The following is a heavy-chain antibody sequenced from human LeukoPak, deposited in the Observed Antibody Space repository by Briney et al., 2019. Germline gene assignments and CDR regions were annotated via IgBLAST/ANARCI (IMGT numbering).Heavy chain of an antibody. CDR2: IVYDGSNK. CDR3: ARVGYCSGGSCYPDYYYFYGMDV. CDR1: GFTFSNYG. Sequence: GSLRLSCAASGFTFSNYGMHWVRQAPGKGLEWVAVIVYDGSNKYYADSVKGRFTISRDNSRTTLYLQMNSLRAEDTAVYYCARVGYCSGGSCYPDYYYFYGMDVWGQGTTVTVSS. D-gene: IGHD2-15*01. V-gene: IGHV3-33*01. J-gene: IGHJ6*02.